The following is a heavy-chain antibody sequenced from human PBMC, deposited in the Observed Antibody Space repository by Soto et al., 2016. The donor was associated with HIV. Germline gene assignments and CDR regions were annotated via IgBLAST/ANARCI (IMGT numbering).Heavy chain of an antibody. J-gene: IGHJ6*02. CDR2: IYSGGST. CDR1: GFIVTSNN. CDR3: ARGDYDISTRSYIKEYYYYGMDV. Sequence: EVQLVESGGGLVQPGGSLRLSCAASGFIVTSNNMNWARQAPGKGLEWVSVIYSGGSTYYADSVKGRFTISRDNSKNILFLQMNSLRVEDTAVYYCARGDYDISTRSYIKEYYYYGMDVWGQGITVTVSS. D-gene: IGHD3-9*01. V-gene: IGHV3-66*01.